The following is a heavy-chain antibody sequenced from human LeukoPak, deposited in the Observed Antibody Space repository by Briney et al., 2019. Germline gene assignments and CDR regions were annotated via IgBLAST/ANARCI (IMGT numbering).Heavy chain of an antibody. V-gene: IGHV4-31*03. CDR2: IYYSGST. CDR1: GGSISSGGYY. CDR3: ARAYYDFWSGWLFYYGMDV. Sequence: PSQTLSLTCTVSGGSISSGGYYWSWIRQHPGKGLEWIGYIYYSGSTYYNPSLKSRVTISVDTSKNQFSLKLSSVTAADTAVYYCARAYYDFWSGWLFYYGMDVWGQGTTATVSS. J-gene: IGHJ6*02. D-gene: IGHD3-3*01.